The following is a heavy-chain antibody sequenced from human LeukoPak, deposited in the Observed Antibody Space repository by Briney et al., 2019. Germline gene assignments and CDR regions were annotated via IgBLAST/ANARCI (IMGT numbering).Heavy chain of an antibody. CDR2: IYSGGST. V-gene: IGHV3-53*01. CDR3: AKDQSEYFQY. J-gene: IGHJ1*01. CDR1: GFTFSSYS. Sequence: GGSLRLSCAASGFTFSSYSMNWVRQAPGKGLEWVSVIYSGGSTYYADSVEGRFTVSRDNSKNTLYLEMRSLRAEDTAVYYCAKDQSEYFQYWGQGSLVTVSS.